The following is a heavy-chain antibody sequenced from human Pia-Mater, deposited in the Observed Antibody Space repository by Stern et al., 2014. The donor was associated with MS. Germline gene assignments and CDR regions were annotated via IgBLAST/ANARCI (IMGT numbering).Heavy chain of an antibody. D-gene: IGHD6-6*01. V-gene: IGHV2-5*02. J-gene: IGHJ5*02. CDR3: SHLFSDASSSWFDP. CDR2: IYWGDEK. Sequence: QVNLEESGPTLVKPTQTLTLTCTFSGFSIRTSGAGVTWIRQPQGKALEWRAVIYWGDEKRASTLLKTRTTLSKNTPKTQVSLTMTSMDPVDTATYYCSHLFSDASSSWFDPWGQGSLVTVSS. CDR1: GFSIRTSGAG.